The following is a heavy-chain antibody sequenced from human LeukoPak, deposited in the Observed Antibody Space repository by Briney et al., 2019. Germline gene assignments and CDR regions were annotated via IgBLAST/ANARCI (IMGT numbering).Heavy chain of an antibody. Sequence: PSQTPSLTCTVSGGSISSDSYYWSWIRQPAGKGLEWIGHIYTSGSTNYNPSLKSRVTISVDTSKNQFSLKLSSVTAADTAAYYCAREGVGGYWGQGTLVTVSS. D-gene: IGHD3-10*01. J-gene: IGHJ4*02. V-gene: IGHV4-61*09. CDR1: GGSISSDSYY. CDR3: AREGVGGY. CDR2: IYTSGST.